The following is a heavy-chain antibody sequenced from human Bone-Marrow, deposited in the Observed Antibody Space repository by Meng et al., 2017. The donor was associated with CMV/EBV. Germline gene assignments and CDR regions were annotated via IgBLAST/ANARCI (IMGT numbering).Heavy chain of an antibody. CDR2: IQKGGSLK. J-gene: IGHJ1*01. CDR1: GFSFSTSG. CDR3: ARVSSKYSGYDFGF. Sequence: GGSLRLSCAASGFSFSTSGMHWVRQSPGKGLEWVSFIQKGGSLKVCTDSVKGRFTISRDNAKNSLYLQMNSLRVEDTAIYYCARVSSKYSGYDFGFWGQGTLVTVSS. V-gene: IGHV3-30*02. D-gene: IGHD5-12*01.